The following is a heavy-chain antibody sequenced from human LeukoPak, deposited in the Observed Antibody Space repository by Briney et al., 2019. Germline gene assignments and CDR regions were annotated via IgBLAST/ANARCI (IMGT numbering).Heavy chain of an antibody. D-gene: IGHD1-26*01. V-gene: IGHV3-53*03. CDR1: GFTVSTNY. CDR3: ARGHLVGTTSAYYYMDV. CDR2: IYGGRIT. J-gene: IGHJ6*03. Sequence: GGSLRLSCAAYGFTVSTNYMSWVRQPPGKGLELVALIYGGRITYYADYVKGRFTISRDNSKNTLYLQMNSLRAEDTAVYYCARGHLVGTTSAYYYMDVWGKGTTVTVSS.